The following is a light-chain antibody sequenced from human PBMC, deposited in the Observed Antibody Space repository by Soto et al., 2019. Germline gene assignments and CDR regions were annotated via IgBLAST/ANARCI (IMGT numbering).Light chain of an antibody. CDR1: ESLAYSDGNTY. Sequence: DVVMTQSPLSLPVTLGQPASISCRSSESLAYSDGNTYLNWFQQRPGQSPRRLIYKVSNRDSGVPDRFSGSGSGTDFTLQISRVEAEDVVFYYCMQGSHWPYTFGQGTKLEIK. CDR3: MQGSHWPYT. J-gene: IGKJ2*01. V-gene: IGKV2-30*01. CDR2: KVS.